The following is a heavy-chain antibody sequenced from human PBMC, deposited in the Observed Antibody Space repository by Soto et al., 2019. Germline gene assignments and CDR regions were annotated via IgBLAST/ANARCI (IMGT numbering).Heavy chain of an antibody. D-gene: IGHD3-16*01. CDR2: IRSKAYGGTT. Sequence: GGSLRLSCTDSGFTFGDYAMSWVRQAPGKGLEWVGFIRSKAYGGTTEYAASVKGRFTISRDDSKSIAYLQMNSLKTEDTAVYYCTRDGGLSGYYYGMDVWGQGTTVTVSS. CDR1: GFTFGDYA. V-gene: IGHV3-49*04. J-gene: IGHJ6*02. CDR3: TRDGGLSGYYYGMDV.